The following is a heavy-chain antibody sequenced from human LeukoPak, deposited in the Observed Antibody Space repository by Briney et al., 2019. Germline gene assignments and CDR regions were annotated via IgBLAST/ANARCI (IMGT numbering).Heavy chain of an antibody. CDR3: ARDLSRSSANYYYYYYMDV. D-gene: IGHD6-19*01. CDR1: GYTFTGYY. V-gene: IGHV1-2*02. J-gene: IGHJ6*03. CDR2: INPNSGGT. Sequence: ASVKVSCKASGYTFTGYYMHWGRQAPGQGLEWRGWINPNSGGTNYAQKFQGRVTMTRDTSISTAYMELSRLRSDDTAVYYCARDLSRSSANYYYYYYMDVWGKGTTVTISS.